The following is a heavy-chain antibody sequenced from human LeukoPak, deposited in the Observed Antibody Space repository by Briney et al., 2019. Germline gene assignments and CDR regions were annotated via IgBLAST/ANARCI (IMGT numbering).Heavy chain of an antibody. J-gene: IGHJ3*02. CDR2: IYWSDEK. D-gene: IGHD3-22*01. V-gene: IGHV2-5*01. Sequence: SGPTLVNPTQTLTLTCTLSGLSLSTSGVGVGWIRQPPGKALEWLALIYWSDEKRYSPSLKSRLTITKDTSKIQVVLAMTNVDPVDTATYYCAHTQYYYDSGGVDDGFDIWGQGTMVTVSS. CDR1: GLSLSTSGVG. CDR3: AHTQYYYDSGGVDDGFDI.